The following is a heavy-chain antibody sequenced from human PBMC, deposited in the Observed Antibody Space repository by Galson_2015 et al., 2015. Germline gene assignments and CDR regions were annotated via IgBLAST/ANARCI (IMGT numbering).Heavy chain of an antibody. J-gene: IGHJ6*02. CDR2: ISAYNGNT. Sequence: SVKVSCKASGGTFSSYAISWVRQAPGQGLEWMGWISAYNGNTNYAQKLQGSVTMTTDTSTNTAHMELRSLRSDDTGVYYCARNGFLDSHLGAWGQGTTVTVSS. V-gene: IGHV1-18*01. CDR1: GGTFSSYA. D-gene: IGHD3-3*01. CDR3: ARNGFLDSHLGA.